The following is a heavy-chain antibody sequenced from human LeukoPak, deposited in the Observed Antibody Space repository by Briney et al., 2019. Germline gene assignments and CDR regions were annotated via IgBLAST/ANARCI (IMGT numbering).Heavy chain of an antibody. CDR3: ARDRGTGDAFDI. Sequence: GGSLRLSCAASGFTFANYAMNWVRQAPGKGLEWVSYISSSTTFYADSVKGRFTISRDNAKNSLYLQMNGLRAEDTAVYYCARDRGTGDAFDIWGQGTMVTVSS. J-gene: IGHJ3*02. CDR1: GFTFANYA. CDR2: ISSSTT. V-gene: IGHV3-48*01.